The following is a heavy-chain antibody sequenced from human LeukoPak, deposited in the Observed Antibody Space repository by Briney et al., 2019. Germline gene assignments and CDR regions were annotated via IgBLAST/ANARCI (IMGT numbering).Heavy chain of an antibody. V-gene: IGHV4-4*07. Sequence: PSETLSLTCTVSGGSTINYFRSWIRQPAGKGLEWIGHIYTSGTIHYNPSLNNRVTISLDTSKSQFSLHLNSVTAADTAVYYCARAEGSGSGAYTLDYWGQGILVTVSS. CDR3: ARAEGSGSGAYTLDY. D-gene: IGHD3-10*01. J-gene: IGHJ4*02. CDR1: GGSTINYF. CDR2: IYTSGTI.